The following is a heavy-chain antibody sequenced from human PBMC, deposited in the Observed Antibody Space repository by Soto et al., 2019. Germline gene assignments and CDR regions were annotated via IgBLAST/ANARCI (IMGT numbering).Heavy chain of an antibody. CDR3: ARRTSTMVFGVAQSGMDV. D-gene: IGHD3-3*01. CDR1: GGTFSSYA. J-gene: IGHJ6*02. Sequence: SVKVSCKASGGTFSSYAISWVRQAPGQGLEWMGGIIPIFGTANYAQKFQGRVTITADESTSTAYMELSSLRSEDTAVYYCARRTSTMVFGVAQSGMDVWGQGTTVTVSS. V-gene: IGHV1-69*13. CDR2: IIPIFGTA.